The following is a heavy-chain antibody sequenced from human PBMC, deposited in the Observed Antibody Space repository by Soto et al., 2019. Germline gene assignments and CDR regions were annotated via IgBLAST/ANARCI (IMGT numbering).Heavy chain of an antibody. CDR3: AKDGRGSGSHYNSFGY. CDR2: IYSTGTT. Sequence: EVQLVESGGGLIQPGGSLKLSCAASGFTVGNNYMSWVRQAPGKGLEWVSLIYSTGTTKYADSAKGRFTVSRDNAKNTLYLQMNSLRAEDTAVYYCAKDGRGSGSHYNSFGYWGQGTVVTVSS. CDR1: GFTVGNNY. V-gene: IGHV3-53*01. D-gene: IGHD3-10*01. J-gene: IGHJ4*02.